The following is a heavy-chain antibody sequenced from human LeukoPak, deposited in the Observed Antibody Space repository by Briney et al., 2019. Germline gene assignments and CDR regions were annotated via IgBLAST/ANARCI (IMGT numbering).Heavy chain of an antibody. J-gene: IGHJ6*03. V-gene: IGHV1-46*01. CDR2: INPSGGST. CDR1: GGTFSSYY. D-gene: IGHD3/OR15-3a*01. Sequence: ASVKVSCKASGGTFSSYYMHWVRQAPGQGLEWMGIINPSGGSTSYAQKFQGRVTMTRDTSTSTVYMELSSLRSEDTAVYYCARAFGMIFGDYYYYMDVWGKGTTVTVSS. CDR3: ARAFGMIFGDYYYYMDV.